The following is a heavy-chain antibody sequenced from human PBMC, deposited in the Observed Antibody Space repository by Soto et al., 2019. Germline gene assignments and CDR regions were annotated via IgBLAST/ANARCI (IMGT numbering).Heavy chain of an antibody. CDR3: EKGGYYYDSAGAFDY. J-gene: IGHJ4*02. V-gene: IGHV3-30*18. Sequence: QVQLVESGGGVVQPGRSLRLSCAASGFTFNSYGMHWVRQAPGKGLDRVAVISHDGNDKLYADSVKGRFTISRDNAKKTVYVQMNSLRAEDTAVYYCEKGGYYYDSAGAFDYWGQGPLLTVSS. D-gene: IGHD3-22*01. CDR2: ISHDGNDK. CDR1: GFTFNSYG.